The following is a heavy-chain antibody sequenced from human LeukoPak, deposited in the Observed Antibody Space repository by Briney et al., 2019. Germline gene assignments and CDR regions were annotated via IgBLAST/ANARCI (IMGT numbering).Heavy chain of an antibody. Sequence: GASVKVSCKASGYTFTGYYMHWVRQAPGQGLEWMGWINPNSGGTNYAQKLQGRVTMTTDTSTSTAYMELRSLRSDDTAVYYCARADRQLWSDEIFDYWGQGTLVTVSS. J-gene: IGHJ4*02. V-gene: IGHV1-2*02. CDR1: GYTFTGYY. CDR2: INPNSGGT. D-gene: IGHD5-18*01. CDR3: ARADRQLWSDEIFDY.